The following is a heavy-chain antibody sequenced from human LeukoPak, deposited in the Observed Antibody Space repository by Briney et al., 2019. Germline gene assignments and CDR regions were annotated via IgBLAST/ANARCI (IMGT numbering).Heavy chain of an antibody. Sequence: SETLSLTCAVYGGSFSGYFWSWIRQPPGKGLEWIGEINHSGSTNYNPSLKSRVTISVDTSKNQVSLKLSSVTAAATAVYSCATDRTAGKRITMVRGVGPASKLIDYWGQGTLVTVSS. CDR2: INHSGST. D-gene: IGHD3-10*01. CDR3: ATDRTAGKRITMVRGVGPASKLIDY. V-gene: IGHV4-34*01. CDR1: GGSFSGYF. J-gene: IGHJ4*02.